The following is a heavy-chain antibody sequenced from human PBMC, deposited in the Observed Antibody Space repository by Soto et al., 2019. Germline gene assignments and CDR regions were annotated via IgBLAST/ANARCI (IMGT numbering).Heavy chain of an antibody. CDR3: AKDMTGYSSSCRFDY. D-gene: IGHD6-13*01. V-gene: IGHV3-11*01. CDR2: ISTGGDKI. J-gene: IGHJ4*02. Sequence: GGSLRLSCAASGFTFSDYFMAWIRQAPGKGLEWISYISTGGDKIYYADSVKGRFTISRDNARNSLYLQMNSLRAEDTALYYCAKDMTGYSSSCRFDYWGQGTLVTVSS. CDR1: GFTFSDYF.